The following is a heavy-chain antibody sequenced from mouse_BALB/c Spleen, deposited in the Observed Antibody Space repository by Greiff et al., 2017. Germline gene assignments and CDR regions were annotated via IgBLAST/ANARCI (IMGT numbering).Heavy chain of an antibody. CDR2: IDPANGNT. D-gene: IGHD6-1*01. CDR3: ARGRGHWDIDY. V-gene: IGHV14-3*02. CDR1: GFNIKDTY. Sequence: EVKLQESGAELVKPGASVKLSCTASGFNIKDTYMHWVKQRPEQGLEWIGRIDPANGNTKYDPKFQGKATITADTSSNTAYLQLSSLTSEDTAVYYCARGRGHWDIDYWGEGTTVTVSS. J-gene: IGHJ1*01.